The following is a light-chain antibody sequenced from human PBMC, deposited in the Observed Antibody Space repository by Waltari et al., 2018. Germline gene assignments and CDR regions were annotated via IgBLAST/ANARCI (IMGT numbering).Light chain of an antibody. V-gene: IGKV1-5*03. CDR1: QSISNW. CDR3: QQYNTYSS. Sequence: DIQMTQSPSSLSASVGDRVTITCRASQSISNWLAWYQQKPGKAPILLIYKASILKSGVPSRFSGSGSGTQFTLTISSLQPDDFATYYCQQYNTYSSFGQGTKLQI. J-gene: IGKJ2*01. CDR2: KAS.